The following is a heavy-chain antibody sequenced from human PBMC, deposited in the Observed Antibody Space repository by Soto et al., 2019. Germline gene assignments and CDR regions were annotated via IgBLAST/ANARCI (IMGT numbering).Heavy chain of an antibody. Sequence: SETLSLTCTVSGGSISSSSYYWGWIRQPPGKGLEGIGSLYYSGSTYYNPSLKSRVTISVDTSKNQFSLKLRPVTAADTAVYYCARGAAAGAYYDFWGQGTLVTVSS. V-gene: IGHV4-39*07. D-gene: IGHD6-13*01. CDR1: GGSISSSSYY. CDR2: LYYSGST. CDR3: ARGAAAGAYYDF. J-gene: IGHJ4*02.